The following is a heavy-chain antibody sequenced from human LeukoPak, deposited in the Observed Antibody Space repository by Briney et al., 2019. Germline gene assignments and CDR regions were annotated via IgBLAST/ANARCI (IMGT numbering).Heavy chain of an antibody. V-gene: IGHV3-11*01. CDR2: ISSGGSMT. Sequence: GGSLRLSCAASGFTFSDYYMSWIRQAPGKGLEWVSYISSGGSMTDYADSAKGRFTISRDNAKNSLYLQMNSLRAEDTAVYYCAREGYGVPFDFWGQGTLVTVSS. J-gene: IGHJ4*02. CDR1: GFTFSDYY. CDR3: AREGYGVPFDF. D-gene: IGHD2-8*01.